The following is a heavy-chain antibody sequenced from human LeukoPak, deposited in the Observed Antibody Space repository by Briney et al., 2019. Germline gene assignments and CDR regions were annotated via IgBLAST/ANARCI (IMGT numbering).Heavy chain of an antibody. D-gene: IGHD2-2*01. CDR1: GYSFTGYY. Sequence: GASVKVSCKASGYSFTGYYIHWVRQAPGQGLEWMGWISAYNGNTNYAQKLQGRVTITTDTSTRTAYMELRSLRSDDTAVYYCARDILVVPAAHDAFDIWGQGTMVTVSS. V-gene: IGHV1-18*04. CDR2: ISAYNGNT. CDR3: ARDILVVPAAHDAFDI. J-gene: IGHJ3*02.